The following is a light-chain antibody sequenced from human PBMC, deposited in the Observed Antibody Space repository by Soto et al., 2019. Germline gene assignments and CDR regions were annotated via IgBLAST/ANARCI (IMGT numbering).Light chain of an antibody. Sequence: QSALTQPASVSGSLGQSITISCTGTGSDVGEYNYVSWYQQHPGKAPKLMIYEVRNRPSGVSNRFSGSKSGNTASLTIAGLQAEDEADYYCSSYTSTSTLSVFGTGTKLTVL. V-gene: IGLV2-14*01. J-gene: IGLJ1*01. CDR1: GSDVGEYNY. CDR3: SSYTSTSTLSV. CDR2: EVR.